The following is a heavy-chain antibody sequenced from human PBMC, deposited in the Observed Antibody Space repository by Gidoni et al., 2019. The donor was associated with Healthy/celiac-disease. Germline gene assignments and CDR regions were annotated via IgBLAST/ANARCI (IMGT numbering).Heavy chain of an antibody. Sequence: LEWMGGIIPIFGTANYAQKFQGRVTITADESTSTAYMELSSLRFEDTAVYYCARDDNILTGYYTRYYGMDVWGQGTTVTVSS. V-gene: IGHV1-69*01. J-gene: IGHJ6*02. CDR2: IIPIFGTA. D-gene: IGHD3-9*01. CDR3: ARDDNILTGYYTRYYGMDV.